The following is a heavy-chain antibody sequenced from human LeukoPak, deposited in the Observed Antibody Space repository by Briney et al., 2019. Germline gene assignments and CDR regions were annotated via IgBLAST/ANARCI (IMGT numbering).Heavy chain of an antibody. CDR3: ARHGRGFDY. D-gene: IGHD1-1*01. CDR1: GGSISSSSYY. Sequence: PSETQSLTCTVSGGSISSSSYYWSWIRQPPGKGLEWIGYIYYSGSTNYNPSLKSRVSISADTSKNQFSLKLSSVTAADTAIFYCARHGRGFDYWGQGTQVTVSS. CDR2: IYYSGST. J-gene: IGHJ4*02. V-gene: IGHV4-61*05.